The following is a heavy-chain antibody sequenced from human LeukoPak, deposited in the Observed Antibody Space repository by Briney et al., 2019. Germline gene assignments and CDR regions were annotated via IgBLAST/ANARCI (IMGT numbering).Heavy chain of an antibody. Sequence: GGSLRLSCAASGFTFSGYAMSWVRQAPGKGLEWVSAISGSGGGTFYTDSVKGRFTISRDNSKNTLYLQMNSLRAEDTAIYYCAKEDLSDGMDVWGQRTTATVS. V-gene: IGHV3-23*01. J-gene: IGHJ6*02. CDR3: AKEDLSDGMDV. CDR2: ISGSGGGT. CDR1: GFTFSGYA.